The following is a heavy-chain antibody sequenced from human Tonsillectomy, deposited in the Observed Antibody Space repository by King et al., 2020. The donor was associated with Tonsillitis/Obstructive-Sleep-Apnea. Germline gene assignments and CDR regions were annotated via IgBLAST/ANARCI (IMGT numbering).Heavy chain of an antibody. D-gene: IGHD3-22*01. V-gene: IGHV4-39*01. J-gene: IGHJ6*03. CDR3: VRHAHDTNYYYYMDV. CDR1: IGSVSSSSYY. Sequence: QLQESGPGLVKPSETLSLTCTVSIGSVSSSSYYWGWIRQPPGKGLAWIGSIYYDGTTYYNPSLQSRVTISVDTYKNQFSLKLNSVTAADTSVYDCVRHAHDTNYYYYMDVWGKGTTVTVSS. CDR2: IYYDGTT.